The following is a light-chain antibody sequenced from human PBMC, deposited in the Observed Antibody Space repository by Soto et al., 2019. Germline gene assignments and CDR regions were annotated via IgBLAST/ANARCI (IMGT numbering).Light chain of an antibody. J-gene: IGKJ2*01. Sequence: DFQMTQSPSSLSASVGDRVTITCRASQSISSYLNWYQQKPGKAPKLLIYAASSLQSGVSSRFSGSGSGTDFTLTISSLQPEDFATYFCHQSYNTPYTFGQGTKLEIK. CDR2: AAS. V-gene: IGKV1-39*01. CDR1: QSISSY. CDR3: HQSYNTPYT.